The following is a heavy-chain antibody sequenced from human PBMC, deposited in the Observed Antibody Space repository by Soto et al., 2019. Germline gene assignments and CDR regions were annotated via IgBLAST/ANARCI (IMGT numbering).Heavy chain of an antibody. CDR1: GFTFDDYG. V-gene: IGHV3-30*03. D-gene: IGHD2-2*01. Sequence: GGSLRLSCAASGFTFDDYGMSWVRQAPGKGLEWVAVISDDSSNEYFAGSVRGRFTISRDNSRNTLSLHLNSLRADDTAVYYCARGLRFCDDPNTCYHQFDYWGQGTQVTVSS. CDR3: ARGLRFCDDPNTCYHQFDY. CDR2: ISDDSSNE. J-gene: IGHJ4*02.